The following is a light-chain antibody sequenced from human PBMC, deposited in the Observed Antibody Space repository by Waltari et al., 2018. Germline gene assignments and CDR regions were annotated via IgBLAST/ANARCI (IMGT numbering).Light chain of an antibody. Sequence: QSALTQPASVSGSPGQSITISCTATSSDGGTYNHVSWYQQHPGKAPKLLIYDVSYRPSGVSYRFSGSKSSNTASLTISGLQAEDEADYYCSSYITTNTLELFGGGTSLTVL. CDR1: SSDGGTYNH. V-gene: IGLV2-14*03. CDR3: SSYITTNTLEL. CDR2: DVS. J-gene: IGLJ3*02.